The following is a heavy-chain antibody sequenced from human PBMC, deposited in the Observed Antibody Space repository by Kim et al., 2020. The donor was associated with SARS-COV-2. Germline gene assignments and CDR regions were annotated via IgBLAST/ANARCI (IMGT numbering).Heavy chain of an antibody. CDR3: ARDLNYDSSGYYYGDAFDI. Sequence: GGSLRLSCAASGFTFSSYSMNWVRQAPGKGLEWVSYISSSSSTIYYADSVKGRFTISRDNAKNSLYLQMNSLRDEDTAVYYCARDLNYDSSGYYYGDAFDIWGQGTMVTVSS. CDR2: ISSSSSTI. CDR1: GFTFSSYS. D-gene: IGHD3-22*01. J-gene: IGHJ3*02. V-gene: IGHV3-48*02.